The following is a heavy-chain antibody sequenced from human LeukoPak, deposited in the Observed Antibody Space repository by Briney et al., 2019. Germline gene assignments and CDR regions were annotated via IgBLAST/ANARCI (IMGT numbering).Heavy chain of an antibody. J-gene: IGHJ4*02. CDR2: ISDSGGST. D-gene: IGHD2/OR15-2a*01. Sequence: GGSLRLSCAASGFTFSSNAMSWVRQAPGKGLEWVSGISDSGGSTYYANSVKGRFTISRDNSKNTLYLQMNSLRAEDTAVYYCAKDLPSMAGFDYWGQGTLVTVSS. CDR1: GFTFSSNA. CDR3: AKDLPSMAGFDY. V-gene: IGHV3-23*01.